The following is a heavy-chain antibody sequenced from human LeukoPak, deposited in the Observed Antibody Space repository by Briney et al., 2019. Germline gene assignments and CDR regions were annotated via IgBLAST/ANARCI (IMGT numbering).Heavy chain of an antibody. CDR3: ASTLTGDAFDI. CDR1: GGSISSYY. CDR2: IYYSGST. V-gene: IGHV4-59*01. D-gene: IGHD7-27*01. J-gene: IGHJ3*02. Sequence: SKTLSLTCTVSGGSISSYYWSWIRQPPGKGLEWIGYIYYSGSTNYNPSLKSRVTISVDTSKNQFSLKLSSVTAADTAVYYCASTLTGDAFDIWGQGTMVTVSS.